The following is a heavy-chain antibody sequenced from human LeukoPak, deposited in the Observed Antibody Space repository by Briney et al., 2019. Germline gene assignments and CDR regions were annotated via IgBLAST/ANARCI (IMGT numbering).Heavy chain of an antibody. CDR1: GGSISSSSYY. CDR2: IYYSGST. CDR3: ARDPTWIQLWPEGD. V-gene: IGHV4-39*07. J-gene: IGHJ4*02. Sequence: SETLSLTCTVSGGSISSSSYYWGWIRQPPGKGLEWIGSIYYSGSTYYNPSLKSRVTISVDTSKNQFSLKLSSVTAADTAVYYCARDPTWIQLWPEGDWGQGTLVTVSS. D-gene: IGHD5-18*01.